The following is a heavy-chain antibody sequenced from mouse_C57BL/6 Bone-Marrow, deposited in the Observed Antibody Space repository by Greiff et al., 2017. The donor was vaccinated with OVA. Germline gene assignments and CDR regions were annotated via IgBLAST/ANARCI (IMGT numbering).Heavy chain of an antibody. CDR3: TSGSNYGY. J-gene: IGHJ2*01. CDR2: IDPSASYT. D-gene: IGHD2-5*01. Sequence: VQLQQPGAELVKPGASVKLSCKASGYTFTSYWMQWVKQRPGQGLEWIGEIDPSASYTNYNQKFKGKATLTVDTSSSTAYMQLSSLTSDDTAIYYCTSGSNYGYWGQGTTLTVSS. V-gene: IGHV1-50*01. CDR1: GYTFTSYW.